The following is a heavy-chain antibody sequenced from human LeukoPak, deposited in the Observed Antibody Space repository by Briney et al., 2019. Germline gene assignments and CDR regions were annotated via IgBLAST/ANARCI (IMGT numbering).Heavy chain of an antibody. D-gene: IGHD2-21*02. CDR2: MYADGSVT. V-gene: IGHV3-23*03. CDR3: VKDMTYGDGKWEFDL. J-gene: IGHJ5*02. CDR1: GFFLTSYA. Sequence: GGSLRLSCVGSGFFLTSYATSWVRLTPGKGLQWVAGMYADGSVTQYEDPVKGRFTISRDTSKNTLYLQMNSLRDDDTALYYCVKDMTYGDGKWEFDLWGQGTPVTVSS.